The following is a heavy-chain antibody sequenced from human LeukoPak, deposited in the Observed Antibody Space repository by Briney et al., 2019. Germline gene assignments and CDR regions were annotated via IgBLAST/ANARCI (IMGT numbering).Heavy chain of an antibody. J-gene: IGHJ4*02. D-gene: IGHD2-21*01. CDR1: GGSISSGGYY. CDR2: IYYSGST. Sequence: MSSETLSLTCTVSGGSISSGGYYWSWIRQHPGKGLEWIGYIYYSGSTYYNPSLKSRVTISVDTSKNQFSLKLSSVTAADTAVYYCARHGGHYQSDDWGQGTLVTVSS. V-gene: IGHV4-31*03. CDR3: ARHGGHYQSDD.